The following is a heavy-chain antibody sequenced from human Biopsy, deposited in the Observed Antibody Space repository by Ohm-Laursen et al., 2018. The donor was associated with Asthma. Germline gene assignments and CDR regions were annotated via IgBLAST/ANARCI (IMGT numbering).Heavy chain of an antibody. D-gene: IGHD2-2*01. CDR1: GGTFNTYV. Sequence: VASVKVSCKSLGGTFNTYVIGWVPQAPGQGVEGMGGINSVFGTTTYPQKFQDRVTITADDSTSTVYMELSSLRSEDTAVYYCARKAGSCISRTCYSLDFWGQGTLVTVSS. V-gene: IGHV1-69*13. J-gene: IGHJ4*02. CDR3: ARKAGSCISRTCYSLDF. CDR2: INSVFGTT.